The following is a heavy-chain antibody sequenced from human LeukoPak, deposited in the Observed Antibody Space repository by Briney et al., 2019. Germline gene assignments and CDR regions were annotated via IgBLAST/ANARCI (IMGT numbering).Heavy chain of an antibody. J-gene: IGHJ4*02. CDR1: GFTFSSYS. CDR3: ARGPVVGTTG. D-gene: IGHD2-21*01. V-gene: IGHV3-21*01. Sequence: GGSLRLSCAASGFTFSSYSMNWVRQAPGKGLEWVSSISTSSTYIYYADSVKGRLTISRDNAKNSLYLQMNSLRAEDTAVYYCARGPVVGTTGWGQGTLVTVSS. CDR2: ISTSSTYI.